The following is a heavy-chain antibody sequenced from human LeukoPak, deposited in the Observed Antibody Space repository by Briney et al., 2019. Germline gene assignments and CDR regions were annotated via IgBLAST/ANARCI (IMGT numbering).Heavy chain of an antibody. J-gene: IGHJ5*02. Sequence: KAGGSLRLSCAASGFMFSSYWMAWVRHAPGKGLEWIGEINHGGSTKFNPSLKSRVTISLDTSRNQFSLKVNSVTAADTAVYYCAKHLRRRFFSRTLGFDPWGQGTLVTVSS. V-gene: IGHV4-34*08. CDR3: AKHLRRRFFSRTLGFDP. CDR1: GFMFSSYW. D-gene: IGHD3-3*01. CDR2: INHGGST.